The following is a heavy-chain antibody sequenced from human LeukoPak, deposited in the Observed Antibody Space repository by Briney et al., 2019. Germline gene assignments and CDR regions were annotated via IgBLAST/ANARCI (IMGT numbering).Heavy chain of an antibody. CDR1: GFAFSSYV. D-gene: IGHD4-23*01. CDR3: AKDRDYGGNSRGIDYFDY. CDR2: ISVRGDRT. V-gene: IGHV3-23*01. Sequence: TGGSLRLSCAASGFAFSSYVMDWVRQAPGKGLEWVSSISVRGDRTYYPDSVKGRFTISRDNSKQILYLQMNTLRADDTAIYYCAKDRDYGGNSRGIDYFDYWGQGTLVTVSS. J-gene: IGHJ4*02.